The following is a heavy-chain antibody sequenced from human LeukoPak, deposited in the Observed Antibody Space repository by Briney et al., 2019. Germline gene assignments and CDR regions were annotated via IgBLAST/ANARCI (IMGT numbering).Heavy chain of an antibody. D-gene: IGHD3-10*01. CDR2: INHGGTT. J-gene: IGHJ4*02. V-gene: IGHV4-34*01. CDR1: GGSFSGYY. CDR3: ARSLFFHYGSGSCSPRSFDY. Sequence: PSETLSLTCAVYGGSFSGYYWSWIRQPPAKGLEWSGEINHGGTTDYNPSLTSRVTISVDTSKNQFSLKLSSVPTADTAVYYSARSLFFHYGSGSCSPRSFDYWGQGTLVTVSS.